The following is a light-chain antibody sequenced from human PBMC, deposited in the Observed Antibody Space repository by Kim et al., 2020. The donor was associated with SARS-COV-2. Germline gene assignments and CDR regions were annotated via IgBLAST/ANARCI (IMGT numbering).Light chain of an antibody. CDR1: QDINKY. Sequence: SAYVGDRITLTCQASQDINKYLNWYQQKQGQAPKLLIYDASILETGVPSRFSGSRSGTDFTVTISSLQPEDIGTYYCQQYVNLPYTFGQGTKLEI. V-gene: IGKV1-33*01. CDR2: DAS. CDR3: QQYVNLPYT. J-gene: IGKJ2*01.